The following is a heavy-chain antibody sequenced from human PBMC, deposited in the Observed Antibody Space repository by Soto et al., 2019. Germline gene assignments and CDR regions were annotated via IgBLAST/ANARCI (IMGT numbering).Heavy chain of an antibody. Sequence: QVQLVQSGAEVKKPGASVKVSCKTSGYTFTGYYMHWVRQAPGQGLEWMGWINPNSGGTHSAQKFQGRVTMTRDTSISTVYMELSRLRSDDTAVYYCARWDSMSYDSSGHNWFDPWGQGTLVTVSS. CDR1: GYTFTGYY. D-gene: IGHD3-22*01. V-gene: IGHV1-2*02. CDR2: INPNSGGT. J-gene: IGHJ5*02. CDR3: ARWDSMSYDSSGHNWFDP.